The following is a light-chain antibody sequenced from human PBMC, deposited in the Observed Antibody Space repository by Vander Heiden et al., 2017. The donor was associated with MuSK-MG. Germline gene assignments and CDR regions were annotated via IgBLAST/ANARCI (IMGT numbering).Light chain of an antibody. CDR3: QHYNNWPPWT. CDR1: PSVTSN. V-gene: IGKV3D-15*01. Sequence: DIVMTQSPATLSVSPGERATLSCRASPSVTSNLAWYQQKPGQAPRLLTYGASTRATGIPARFSGSGSGTEFTLTISSLKSEDFAVYYCQHYNNWPPWTFGQGTKVEIK. J-gene: IGKJ1*01. CDR2: GAS.